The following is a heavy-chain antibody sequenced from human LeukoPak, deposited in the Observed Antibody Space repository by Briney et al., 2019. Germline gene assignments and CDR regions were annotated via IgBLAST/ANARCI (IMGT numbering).Heavy chain of an antibody. CDR1: GGSISSYY. Sequence: SETLSLTCTVSGGSISSYYWSWIRQPAGKGLEWIGRIYTSGSTNYNPSLKSRVTMSVDTFKNQFSLKLSSVTAADTAVYYCARDVIYYDSSGYCYYFDYWGQGTLVTVSS. CDR2: IYTSGST. V-gene: IGHV4-4*07. D-gene: IGHD3-22*01. J-gene: IGHJ4*02. CDR3: ARDVIYYDSSGYCYYFDY.